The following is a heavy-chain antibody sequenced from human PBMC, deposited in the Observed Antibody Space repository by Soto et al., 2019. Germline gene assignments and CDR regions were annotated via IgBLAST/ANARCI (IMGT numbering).Heavy chain of an antibody. Sequence: PWWSLRLSCSVSVIASNNLAMTWFRQPPGKGLEWVSTISGDGGRTYYADSVKGRFTVSRDNVKKTLHLEMDSLRADDTAVYYCATDQPLYCVGPTCHSGRDEAFDVWGQGTMVTVSS. CDR3: ATDQPLYCVGPTCHSGRDEAFDV. CDR1: VIASNNLA. J-gene: IGHJ3*01. D-gene: IGHD3-16*02. CDR2: ISGDGGRT. V-gene: IGHV3-23*01.